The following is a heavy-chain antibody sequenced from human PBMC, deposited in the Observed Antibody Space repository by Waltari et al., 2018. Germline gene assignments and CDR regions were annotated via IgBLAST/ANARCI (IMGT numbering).Heavy chain of an antibody. V-gene: IGHV3-48*04. CDR1: GFTFSSYS. CDR3: ASINYYYYYMDV. CDR2: ISSSSSTI. J-gene: IGHJ6*03. Sequence: EVQLVESGGGLVQPGGSLRLSCAASGFTFSSYSMNWVRQAPGKGLEWVSYISSSSSTIYYADAVKGRFTISRDNAKNSLYLQMNSLRAEDTAVYYCASINYYYYYMDVWGKGTTVTVSS.